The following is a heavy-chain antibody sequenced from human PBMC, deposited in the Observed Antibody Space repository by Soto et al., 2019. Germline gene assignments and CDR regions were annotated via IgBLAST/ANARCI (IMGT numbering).Heavy chain of an antibody. D-gene: IGHD6-19*01. Sequence: SETLSLTCAVSGGSISSGGYSCNWIRQPPGKGLEWIGYIYHSGSTYYNPSLKSRVTISVDTSKNQFSLKLSSVTAADTAVYYCARYIAVAYNWFDPWGQGTLVTVSS. V-gene: IGHV4-30-2*01. CDR1: GGSISSGGYS. CDR2: IYHSGST. CDR3: ARYIAVAYNWFDP. J-gene: IGHJ5*02.